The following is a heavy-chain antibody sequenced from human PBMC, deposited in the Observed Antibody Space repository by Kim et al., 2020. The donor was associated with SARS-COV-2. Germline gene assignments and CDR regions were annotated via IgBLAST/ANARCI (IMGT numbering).Heavy chain of an antibody. V-gene: IGHV1-18*01. J-gene: IGHJ6*03. CDR1: GYTFTSYG. D-gene: IGHD3-3*01. CDR3: ARSGEITIFGVVSPIGYYYYMDV. CDR2: ISAYNGNT. Sequence: ASVKVSCKASGYTFTSYGISWVRQAPGQGLEWMGWISAYNGNTNYAQKLQGRVTMTTDTSTSTAYMELRSLRSDDTAAYYCARSGEITIFGVVSPIGYYYYMDVWGKGTTVTVSS.